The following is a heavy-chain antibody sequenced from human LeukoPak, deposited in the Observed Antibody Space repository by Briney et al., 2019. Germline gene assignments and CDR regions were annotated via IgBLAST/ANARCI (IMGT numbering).Heavy chain of an antibody. Sequence: GGSLRLSCAASGFTVSSNYMSWVRQAPGKGLEWVSVIYSGGSTYYADSVKGRFTISRDNSKNTLYLQMNSLRAEGTAVYYCARDRRGRDGYNLNWFDPWGRGTLVTVSS. D-gene: IGHD5-24*01. CDR3: ARDRRGRDGYNLNWFDP. V-gene: IGHV3-53*01. CDR2: IYSGGST. J-gene: IGHJ5*02. CDR1: GFTVSSNY.